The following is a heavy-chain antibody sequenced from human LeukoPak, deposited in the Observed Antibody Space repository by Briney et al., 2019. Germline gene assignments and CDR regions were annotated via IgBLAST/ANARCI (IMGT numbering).Heavy chain of an antibody. Sequence: PGGSLRLSXAASGFTFSSYGMHWVRQAPGKGLEWVAVIWYDGSNKYYADSVKGRFTISRDNSKNTLYLQMNSLRAEDTAVYYCAKGRGYSYGTGDYWGQGTLVTVSP. V-gene: IGHV3-33*06. D-gene: IGHD5-18*01. CDR2: IWYDGSNK. J-gene: IGHJ4*02. CDR1: GFTFSSYG. CDR3: AKGRGYSYGTGDY.